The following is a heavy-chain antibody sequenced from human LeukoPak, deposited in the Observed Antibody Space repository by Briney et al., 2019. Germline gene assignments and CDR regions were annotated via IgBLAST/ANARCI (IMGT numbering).Heavy chain of an antibody. Sequence: KTSQTLSLTCTVSGGSISSGDYYWSWIRQPPGRGLEWIGYIYYSGSTYYNPSLKSRVTISADTSKHQFSLKLSSVTAADTAVYYCARGTYYYDSSGYYYYYYGMDVWGQGTTVTVSS. D-gene: IGHD3-22*01. CDR1: GGSISSGDYY. CDR2: IYYSGST. CDR3: ARGTYYYDSSGYYYYYYGMDV. V-gene: IGHV4-30-4*01. J-gene: IGHJ6*02.